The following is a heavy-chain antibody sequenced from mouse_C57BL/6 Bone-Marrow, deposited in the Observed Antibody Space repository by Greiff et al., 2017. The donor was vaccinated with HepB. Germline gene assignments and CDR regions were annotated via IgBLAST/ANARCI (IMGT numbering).Heavy chain of an antibody. CDR3: ARGDYDYSWFAY. J-gene: IGHJ3*01. CDR1: GYTFTDYY. CDR2: INPYNGGT. V-gene: IGHV1-19*01. Sequence: EVQLQQSGPVLVKPGASVKMSCKASGYTFTDYYMNWVKQSHGKSLEWIGVINPYNGGTSYNQKFKGKATLTVDKSSSTAYMELNSLTSEDSAVYYCARGDYDYSWFAYWGQGTLVTVSA. D-gene: IGHD2-4*01.